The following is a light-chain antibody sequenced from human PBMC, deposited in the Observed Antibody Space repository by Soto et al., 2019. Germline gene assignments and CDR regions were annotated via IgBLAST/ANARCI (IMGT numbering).Light chain of an antibody. CDR2: DAS. J-gene: IGKJ1*01. CDR1: QSISSF. Sequence: DIQMTQSPPTLSASVGDRVTITCRASQSISSFLAWYQQKPGKAPKLLIYDASSLESGVPSRFSGSGSGTEFTLTISSLQPDDFATYYCQQYNIYWTFGQGTKVDIK. CDR3: QQYNIYWT. V-gene: IGKV1-5*01.